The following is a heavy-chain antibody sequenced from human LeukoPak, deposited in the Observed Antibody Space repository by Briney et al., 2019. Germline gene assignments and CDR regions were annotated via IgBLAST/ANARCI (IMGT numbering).Heavy chain of an antibody. CDR1: GGTFSSYA. D-gene: IGHD3-22*01. V-gene: IGHV1-69*13. CDR2: IIPIFGTA. J-gene: IGHJ4*02. CDR3: ARDSYYYDSSGYYSLDYFDY. Sequence: ASVKVSCKASGGTFSSYAISWVRQAPGQGLEWMGGIIPIFGTANYAQKFQGRVTITADESTSTAYMELSSLRSEDTAVYYCARDSYYYDSSGYYSLDYFDYWGQGTLVTVSS.